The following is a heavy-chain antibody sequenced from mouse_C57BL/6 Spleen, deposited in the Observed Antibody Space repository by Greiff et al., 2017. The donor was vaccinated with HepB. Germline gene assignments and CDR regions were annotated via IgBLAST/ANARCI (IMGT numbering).Heavy chain of an antibody. Sequence: EVQLQQSGPELVKPGASVKISCKASGYTFTDYYMNWVKQSHGKSLEWIGDINPNNGGTSYNQKFKGKATLTVDKSSSTAYMERRSLTSEDSAVYYCARPDYYGSRRFDYWGQGTTLTVSS. CDR3: ARPDYYGSRRFDY. CDR1: GYTFTDYY. D-gene: IGHD1-1*01. J-gene: IGHJ2*01. CDR2: INPNNGGT. V-gene: IGHV1-26*01.